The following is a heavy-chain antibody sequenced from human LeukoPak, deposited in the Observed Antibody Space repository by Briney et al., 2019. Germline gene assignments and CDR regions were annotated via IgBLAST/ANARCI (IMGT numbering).Heavy chain of an antibody. J-gene: IGHJ4*02. CDR2: IYSGGST. D-gene: IGHD2-2*01. V-gene: IGHV3-53*01. CDR3: ARVDQLLYYFDY. CDR1: GFTVSSNY. Sequence: EGSLRISCAASGFTVSSNYMSWVRQAPGKGLEWVSVIYSGGSTYYADSVKGRFTISRDNSKNTLYLQMNSLRAEDTAVYYCARVDQLLYYFDYWGQGTLVTVSS.